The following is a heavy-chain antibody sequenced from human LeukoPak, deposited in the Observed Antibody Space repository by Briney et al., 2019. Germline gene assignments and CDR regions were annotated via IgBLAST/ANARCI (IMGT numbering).Heavy chain of an antibody. V-gene: IGHV4-61*02. J-gene: IGHJ3*02. CDR2: INTSGST. Sequence: SETLSLTCTVSGGSISSGSYYWSWIRQPAGKGLEWIGRINTSGSTNYNPSLKSRVTISVDTSKNQFSLKLSSVTAADTAVYYCARDRGKYLASDIWGQGTMVTVSS. D-gene: IGHD2-2*01. CDR3: ARDRGKYLASDI. CDR1: GGSISSGSYY.